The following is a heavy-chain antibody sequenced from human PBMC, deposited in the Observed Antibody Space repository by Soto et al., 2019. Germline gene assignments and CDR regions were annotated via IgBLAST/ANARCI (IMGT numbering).Heavy chain of an antibody. Sequence: EVQLVESGGGLVQPGRSLRLSCAASGFTFDDHAMHWVRQAPGKGLEWVSGISWNSGSIGYADSVKGRFTISRDNAKNSLYLQMNRLRAEYTALYYCAKAPGRGGVVVVMANWGQGTLVTVSS. J-gene: IGHJ4*02. CDR1: GFTFDDHA. V-gene: IGHV3-9*01. D-gene: IGHD3-22*01. CDR2: ISWNSGSI. CDR3: AKAPGRGGVVVVMAN.